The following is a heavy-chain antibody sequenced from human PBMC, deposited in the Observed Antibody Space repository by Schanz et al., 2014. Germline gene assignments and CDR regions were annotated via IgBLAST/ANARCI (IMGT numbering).Heavy chain of an antibody. J-gene: IGHJ3*02. CDR2: IYSGGST. CDR1: GFTVSSNY. V-gene: IGHV3-53*01. Sequence: EQLVESGGGLIQPGGSLRLSCAASGFTVSSNYMSWVRQAPGKGLEWVAVIYSGGSTFYTDSVKGRFTISRDNSKNTLYLQMNSLIAEDTAVYYCAKCIGWYGRCAFDIWGQGTMVTVSS. CDR3: AKCIGWYGRCAFDI. D-gene: IGHD6-19*01.